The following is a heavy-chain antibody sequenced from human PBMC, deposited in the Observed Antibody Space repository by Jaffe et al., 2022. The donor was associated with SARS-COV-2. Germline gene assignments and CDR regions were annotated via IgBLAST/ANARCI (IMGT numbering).Heavy chain of an antibody. Sequence: EVQLVESGGGLVQPGGSLRLSCAASGFTFSSYWMSWVRQAPGKGLEWVANIKQDGSEKYYVDSVKGRFTISRDNAKNSLYLQMNSLRAEDTAVYYCAREVGALWYYFDYWGQGTLVTVSS. V-gene: IGHV3-7*03. D-gene: IGHD3-10*01. J-gene: IGHJ4*02. CDR1: GFTFSSYW. CDR2: IKQDGSEK. CDR3: AREVGALWYYFDY.